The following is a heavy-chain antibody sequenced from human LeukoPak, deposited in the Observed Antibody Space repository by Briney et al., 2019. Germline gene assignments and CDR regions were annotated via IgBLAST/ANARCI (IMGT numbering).Heavy chain of an antibody. CDR1: GFVFSTYA. CDR3: AKVKALDAVASHFDY. V-gene: IGHV3-23*01. J-gene: IGHJ4*02. Sequence: PGGSLRLSCAASGFVFSTYAMGWVRQAPGKGLEWVSAISSSGDNTYYADSVKGQFTISRDNSKNTLDLQMNSLRAEGTAMYHCAKVKALDAVASHFDYWGQGTLVTVSS. CDR2: ISSSGDNT. D-gene: IGHD1-1*01.